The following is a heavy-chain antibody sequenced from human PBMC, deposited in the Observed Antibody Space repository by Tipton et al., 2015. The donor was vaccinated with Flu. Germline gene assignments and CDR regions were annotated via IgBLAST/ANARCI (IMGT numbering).Heavy chain of an antibody. J-gene: IGHJ3*01. CDR3: ARGVAGGFDV. D-gene: IGHD6-19*01. CDR2: IYSTTYI. CDR1: GFTVSGQY. Sequence: SGFTVSGQYMSWVRQAPGKGLRWISVIYSTTYIYYADSVKGRFTISRDISRNTVYLHMNNLRPDDTGLYYCARGVAGGFDVWGQGTMVTVSS. V-gene: IGHV3-66*02.